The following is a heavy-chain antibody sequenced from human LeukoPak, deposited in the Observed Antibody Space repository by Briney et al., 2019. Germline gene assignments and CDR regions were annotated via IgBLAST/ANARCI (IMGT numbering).Heavy chain of an antibody. D-gene: IGHD1-26*01. V-gene: IGHV3-11*01. J-gene: IGHJ4*02. Sequence: GGSLRLSCAASGFTFSDYYMSWIRQAPGKGLEWVSYISSSGSTIYYADSVKGRFTISRDNANNSLYLQMNSLRAEDTAVYYCARDRYSGSYPLDYWGQGTLVTVSS. CDR2: ISSSGSTI. CDR1: GFTFSDYY. CDR3: ARDRYSGSYPLDY.